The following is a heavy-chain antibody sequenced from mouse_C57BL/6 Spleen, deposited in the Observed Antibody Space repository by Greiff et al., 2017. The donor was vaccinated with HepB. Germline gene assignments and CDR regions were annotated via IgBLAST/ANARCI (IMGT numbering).Heavy chain of an antibody. D-gene: IGHD3-2*02. CDR1: GYTFTDYY. V-gene: IGHV1-26*01. J-gene: IGHJ4*01. CDR2: INPNNGGT. CDR3: ARDSSGYYAMDY. Sequence: EVQLQQSGPELVKPGASVKISCKASGYTFTDYYMNWVKQSHGKSLEWIGDINPNNGGTSYNQTFKGKATLTVDKSSSTAYMELRSLTSEDSAVYYCARDSSGYYAMDYWGQGTSVTVSS.